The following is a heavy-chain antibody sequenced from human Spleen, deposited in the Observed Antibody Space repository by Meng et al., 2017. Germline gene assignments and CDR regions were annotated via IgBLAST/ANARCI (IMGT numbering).Heavy chain of an antibody. CDR1: HYPFTGYG. CDR2: LGAHDGDT. CDR3: ARVEVGITSGDY. D-gene: IGHD1-26*01. J-gene: IGHJ4*02. V-gene: IGHV1-18*01. Sequence: QVQVVQSGAEVKRPGASVKVSCKASHYPFTGYGVSWFRQAPGQGLEWMAWLGAHDGDTSHAPRFQGRLTMTTDTSTSTAYMELRSLRSDDTAVYYCARVEVGITSGDYWGQGTLVTVSS.